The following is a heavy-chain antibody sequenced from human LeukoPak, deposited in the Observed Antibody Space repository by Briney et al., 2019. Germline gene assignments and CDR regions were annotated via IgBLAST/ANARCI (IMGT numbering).Heavy chain of an antibody. CDR1: GYSFSSYW. CDR3: ARPSASSLEMATIDY. J-gene: IGHJ4*02. CDR2: IYPGDSDT. Sequence: GESLKISCQGSGYSFSSYWIGWMRQMPGKGLEWMGIIYPGDSDTRYSPSFQGQVTISADKSLSIAYLQWKSLKASDTAMYYCARPSASSLEMATIDYWGQGTLVTVSS. D-gene: IGHD5-24*01. V-gene: IGHV5-51*01.